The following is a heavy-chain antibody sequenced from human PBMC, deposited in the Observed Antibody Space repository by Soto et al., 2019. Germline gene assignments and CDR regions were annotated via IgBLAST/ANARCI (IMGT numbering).Heavy chain of an antibody. V-gene: IGHV3-23*01. CDR2: ISGRDDSP. D-gene: IGHD3-22*01. Sequence: GGSLRLSCAASGFAFNKHAMNWVRQAPGKGLEWVAAISGRDDSPYYADSVKGRFSISRDNSKNTVYLQMNSLRAEDTAIYYCAKAGPTSGYYYASDYWGQGTLVTVSS. CDR3: AKAGPTSGYYYASDY. CDR1: GFAFNKHA. J-gene: IGHJ4*02.